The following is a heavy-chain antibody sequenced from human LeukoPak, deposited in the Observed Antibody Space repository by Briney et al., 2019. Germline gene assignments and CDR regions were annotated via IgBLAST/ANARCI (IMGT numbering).Heavy chain of an antibody. J-gene: IGHJ4*02. Sequence: GGSLRLSCAASGFTFSSYWMHWVRQAPGKGLVWVSRINSDGSSTYYADSVKGRFTISRDNAKNTLDLQMNSLRAEDTAVYYCARNGYDYGDYFDYWGQGTLVTVSS. D-gene: IGHD4-17*01. CDR3: ARNGYDYGDYFDY. CDR2: INSDGSST. CDR1: GFTFSSYW. V-gene: IGHV3-74*01.